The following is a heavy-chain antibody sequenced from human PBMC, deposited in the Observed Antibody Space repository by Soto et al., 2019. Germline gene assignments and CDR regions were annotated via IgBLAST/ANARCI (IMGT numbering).Heavy chain of an antibody. V-gene: IGHV3-30*18. Sequence: VKLVESGGGVVQPGGSLRLSCAASGFTFNIYGMHWVRQAPDKGLEWVALISYDGSNQYYADSVKGRFTISRDNSKNTLFLQMNSLRAEDTAVYYCAKDQASGQGSFDSWGQGTLVTVSS. J-gene: IGHJ4*02. CDR1: GFTFNIYG. CDR2: ISYDGSNQ. CDR3: AKDQASGQGSFDS.